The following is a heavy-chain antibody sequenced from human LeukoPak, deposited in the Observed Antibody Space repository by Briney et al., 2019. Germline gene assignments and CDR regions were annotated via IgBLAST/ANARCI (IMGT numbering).Heavy chain of an antibody. J-gene: IGHJ4*02. Sequence: SETLSLTCAVYGGSFSGYYWSWIRQPPGKGLEWIGEINHSGSTNYNPSLKSRVTISVDTSKNQFSLKLSSVTAADTAVYYCARQHSSGWSDYWGQGTLVTVSS. V-gene: IGHV4-34*01. CDR1: GGSFSGYY. CDR3: ARQHSSGWSDY. D-gene: IGHD6-19*01. CDR2: INHSGST.